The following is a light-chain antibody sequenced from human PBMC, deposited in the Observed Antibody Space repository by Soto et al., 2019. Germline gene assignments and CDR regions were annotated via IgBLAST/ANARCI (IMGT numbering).Light chain of an antibody. V-gene: IGLV1-40*01. Sequence: QSVLTQPASVSGSPGQSITISCTGSSSNIGTHFDVHWYQHLPGTAPKLLIYTNNNRPSGVPDRFSGSTSGTSASLAITGLQAEDEADYYCQSYDSSLSVMVFGGGTKVTVL. J-gene: IGLJ2*01. CDR2: TNN. CDR3: QSYDSSLSVMV. CDR1: SSNIGTHFD.